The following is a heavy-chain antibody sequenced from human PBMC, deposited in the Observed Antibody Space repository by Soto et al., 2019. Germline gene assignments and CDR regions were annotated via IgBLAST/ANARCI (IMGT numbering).Heavy chain of an antibody. CDR3: AKSREGYNGVSDY. J-gene: IGHJ4*02. CDR2: ISWNSAST. CDR1: GFTFGGYA. Sequence: EVQLVESGGGLVQPGRSLRLSCAASGFTFGGYAMHWVRQAPGKGLEWVSGISWNSASTGYADSVKGRFTVSRDNAKKSLYLQMNSLRAEDTALYFCAKSREGYNGVSDYWGQGTLVTVSS. D-gene: IGHD5-12*01. V-gene: IGHV3-9*01.